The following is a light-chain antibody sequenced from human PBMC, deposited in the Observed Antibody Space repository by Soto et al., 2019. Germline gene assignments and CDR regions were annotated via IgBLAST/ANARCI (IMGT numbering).Light chain of an antibody. CDR3: QQYGSSPIT. Sequence: IVFTQSPSTMSLSPGERATLSCGASERVSSSYVAWYQMKAGLAPRLLIRDASTRASGIPDRFRGSKSGTDFTLTIRGLEPEDAALYYCQQYGSSPITFGQGTRLAIK. V-gene: IGKV3D-20*01. CDR2: DAS. J-gene: IGKJ5*01. CDR1: ERVSSSY.